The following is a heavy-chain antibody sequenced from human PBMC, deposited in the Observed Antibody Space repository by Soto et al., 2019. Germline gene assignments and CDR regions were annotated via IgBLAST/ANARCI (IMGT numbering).Heavy chain of an antibody. CDR2: ISYDGSNK. J-gene: IGHJ4*02. V-gene: IGHV3-30-3*01. D-gene: IGHD3-22*01. Sequence: QVQLVESGGGVVQPGRSLRLSCAASGFTFSSYAMHWVRQAPGKGLEWVAVISYDGSNKYYADSVKGRFTISRDNSKNTLYLQMNSLRAEDTAVYYCAKAGNYYDTSGFFVYYFDGWGQGTLVTVSS. CDR3: AKAGNYYDTSGFFVYYFDG. CDR1: GFTFSSYA.